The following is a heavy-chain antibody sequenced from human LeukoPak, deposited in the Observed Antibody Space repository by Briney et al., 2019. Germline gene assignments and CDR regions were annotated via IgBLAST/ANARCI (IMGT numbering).Heavy chain of an antibody. Sequence: GRSLRLSCAASGFTLDDYAMHWVRQAPGKGLEWVSGISWNSGSIGYADSVKGRFTISRDNAKNSLYLQMNSLRAEDTALYYCAKDNTAAAGSDYYYYYGMDVWGQGTTVTVSS. CDR2: ISWNSGSI. CDR1: GFTLDDYA. D-gene: IGHD6-13*01. J-gene: IGHJ6*02. CDR3: AKDNTAAAGSDYYYYYGMDV. V-gene: IGHV3-9*01.